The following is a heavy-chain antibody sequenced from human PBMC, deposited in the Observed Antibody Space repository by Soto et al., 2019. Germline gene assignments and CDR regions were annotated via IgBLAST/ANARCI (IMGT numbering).Heavy chain of an antibody. V-gene: IGHV3-23*01. CDR2: ISGSGGST. J-gene: IGHJ4*01. CDR3: ASRIPPRKAVAVDY. CDR1: GFTFSSYA. Sequence: GGSLRLSCAASGFTFSSYAMSWVRQAPGKGLEWVSAISGSGGSTYYADSVKGRFTISRDNSKNTLYLQMNSLRAEDTAVYYCASRIPPRKAVAVDYWGHGTLVTVSS. D-gene: IGHD6-19*01.